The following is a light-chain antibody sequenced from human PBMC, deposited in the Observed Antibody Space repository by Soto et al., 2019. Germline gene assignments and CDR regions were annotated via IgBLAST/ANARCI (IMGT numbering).Light chain of an antibody. Sequence: ETVFTQSPGTLSLSPGEGATLSCRATQAVYSSLLAWYQQKPGPAPRLLIYGASSRATGIPDRFSGSGSGTDFTLSISRLEVEDFAVYHCQQYGNAPITFGQGTRLEIK. CDR3: QQYGNAPIT. CDR1: QAVYSSL. CDR2: GAS. J-gene: IGKJ5*01. V-gene: IGKV3-20*01.